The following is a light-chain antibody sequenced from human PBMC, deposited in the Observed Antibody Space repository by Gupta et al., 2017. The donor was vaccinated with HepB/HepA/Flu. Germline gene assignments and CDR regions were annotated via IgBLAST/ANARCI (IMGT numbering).Light chain of an antibody. V-gene: IGLV1-40*01. J-gene: IGLJ2*01. CDR3: QSYDFTLSDVI. CDR1: SSNIGAGYD. Sequence: QSVLTQPPSVSGAPGQRVTISCTGSSSNIGAGYDVNWYRQLPGTAPKLLIYGNSNRASGVPIRFSGSKSGTSAFLDITGLQAEDEADYYCQSYDFTLSDVIFGGGTKLTVL. CDR2: GNS.